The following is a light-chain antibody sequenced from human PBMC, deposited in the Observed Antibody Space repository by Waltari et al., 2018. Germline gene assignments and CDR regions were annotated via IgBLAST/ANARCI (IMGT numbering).Light chain of an antibody. CDR2: KDT. CDR1: ALPKQY. V-gene: IGLV3-25*03. CDR3: QSADSSGTSRV. Sequence: SYELTQPPSVSVSPGQTARITCFGDALPKQYFNWYQHRPGQAPVWIIFKDTKRASGIPERFSGSASGTTVTLTISGVQAEDEADYYCQSADSSGTSRVFGGGTKLTVL. J-gene: IGLJ3*02.